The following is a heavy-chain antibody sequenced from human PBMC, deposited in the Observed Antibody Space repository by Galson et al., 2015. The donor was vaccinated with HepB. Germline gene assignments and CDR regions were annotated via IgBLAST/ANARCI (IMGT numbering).Heavy chain of an antibody. J-gene: IGHJ4*02. CDR3: ARDASVEPWSHCPDY. CDR2: IDPSDSYT. Sequence: QSGAEVKKPGESLRISCKGSGYSFTSYWISWVRQMPGKGLEWMGRIDPSDSYTNYSPSFQGHVTISADKSISTAYLQWSSLKASDTAVYYCARDASVEPWSHCPDYWGQGTLVTVSS. CDR1: GYSFTSYW. V-gene: IGHV5-10-1*01. D-gene: IGHD1-14*01.